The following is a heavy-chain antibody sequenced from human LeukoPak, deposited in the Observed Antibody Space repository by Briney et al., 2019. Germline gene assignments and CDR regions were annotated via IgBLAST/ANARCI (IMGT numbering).Heavy chain of an antibody. Sequence: GGSLRLSCAASGFTFSSYGMHWVRQTPGKGLVWVSRINGDGRSTSYADSVKGRFTISRDNARNTLYLQINSLRAEDTAVYYCARDLGYGYDYWGQGTLVTVSS. J-gene: IGHJ4*02. CDR3: ARDLGYGYDY. D-gene: IGHD5-12*01. V-gene: IGHV3-74*01. CDR1: GFTFSSYG. CDR2: INGDGRST.